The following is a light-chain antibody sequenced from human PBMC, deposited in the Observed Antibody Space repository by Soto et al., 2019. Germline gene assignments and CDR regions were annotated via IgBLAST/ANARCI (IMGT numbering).Light chain of an antibody. CDR3: LQLKRYPLT. CDR1: EGISPY. J-gene: IGKJ4*01. V-gene: IGKV1-9*01. CDR2: TAS. Sequence: GDRVAITCRASEGISPYLAWYQEKPGKVPKLLIDTASTLQNGVASRFSGSGSGTDFTLTISSLQPEDFATYYCLQLKRYPLTFGGGTRVEIK.